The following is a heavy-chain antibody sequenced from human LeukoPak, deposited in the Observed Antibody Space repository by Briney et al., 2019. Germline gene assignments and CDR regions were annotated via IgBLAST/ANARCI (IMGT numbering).Heavy chain of an antibody. J-gene: IGHJ4*02. V-gene: IGHV3-7*03. Sequence: PGGSLRLSCAASGFTFSTYWMTWLRQAPGKGLEWVANIKQDGSEKYYVDSVKGRFTISRDNAKNSLYLQMNSLRAEDTAVYYCVILIAAAGTPLRFWGQGTLVAVSS. D-gene: IGHD6-13*01. CDR1: GFTFSTYW. CDR3: VILIAAAGTPLRF. CDR2: IKQDGSEK.